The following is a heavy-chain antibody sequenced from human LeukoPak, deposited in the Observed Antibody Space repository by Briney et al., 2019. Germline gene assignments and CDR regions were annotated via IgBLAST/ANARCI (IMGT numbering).Heavy chain of an antibody. CDR1: GYTFTHYH. J-gene: IGHJ4*02. Sequence: ASVTVSCKASGYTFTHYHINWVRQATGQGLEWMGWMDPSSGDTGYAQKFQDRVTMTRDTSISTAYMELSSLRSEDTALYYCARGVGAVGDYWGQGSLVTVSS. CDR3: ARGVGAVGDY. V-gene: IGHV1-8*01. CDR2: MDPSSGDT. D-gene: IGHD6-19*01.